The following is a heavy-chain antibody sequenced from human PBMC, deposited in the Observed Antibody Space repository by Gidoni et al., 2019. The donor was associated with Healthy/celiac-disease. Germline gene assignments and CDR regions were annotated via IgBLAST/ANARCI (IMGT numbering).Heavy chain of an antibody. V-gene: IGHV3-7*01. CDR1: GFTFSSYW. CDR3: ARFSWYFGDNWFDP. J-gene: IGHJ5*02. Sequence: EVQLVESGGGLVQPGGSLRLSCAASGFTFSSYWMSWVRQAPGKGLEWVANIKQDGSEKYYVDSVKGRFTISRDNAKNSLYLQMNSLRAEDTAVYYCARFSWYFGDNWFDPWGQGTLVTVSS. CDR2: IKQDGSEK. D-gene: IGHD6-13*01.